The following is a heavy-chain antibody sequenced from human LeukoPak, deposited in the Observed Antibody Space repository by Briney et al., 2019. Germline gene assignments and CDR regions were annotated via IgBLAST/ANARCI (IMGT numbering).Heavy chain of an antibody. CDR2: IYYSGST. V-gene: IGHV4-59*01. J-gene: IGHJ4*02. CDR1: GDSISSYY. CDR3: ARDRSLGIIDY. Sequence: SETLSLTCIVSGDSISSYYWSWIRQPPGKGLEWIGYIYYSGSTNYNPSLKSRVTISVDASKYHFSLKLSSVTAADTAVYYCARDRSLGIIDYWGQGTLVTVSS. D-gene: IGHD3-16*01.